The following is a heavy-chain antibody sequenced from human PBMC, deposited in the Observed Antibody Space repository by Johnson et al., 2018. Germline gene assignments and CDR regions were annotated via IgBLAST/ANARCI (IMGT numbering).Heavy chain of an antibody. V-gene: IGHV1-69*11. CDR1: GGTFSNFA. CDR2: IIPVLGTP. Sequence: QVQLVQSGAEVKKPGSSVKISCKASGGTFSNFAFTWVRRAPGQGLEWMGVIIPVLGTPNYAQTFQDRVTITADESSGTVYMELNSLRFEDTAVYYCARDYGDYVFAFDSWGQGTLVTGSS. J-gene: IGHJ3*02. CDR3: ARDYGDYVFAFDS. D-gene: IGHD4-17*01.